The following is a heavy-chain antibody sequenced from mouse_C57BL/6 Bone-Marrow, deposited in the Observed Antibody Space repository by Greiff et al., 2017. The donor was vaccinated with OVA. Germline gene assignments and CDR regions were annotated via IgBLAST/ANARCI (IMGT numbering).Heavy chain of an antibody. CDR1: GFTFSDYG. Sequence: EVKVEESGGGLVKPGGSLKLSCAASGFTFSDYGMHWVRQAPEKGLEWVAYISSGSSTIYYADTVKGRFTISRDNAKNTLFLQMTSLRSEDTAMYYCARRRLLPYYAMDYWGQGTSVTVSS. CDR2: ISSGSSTI. D-gene: IGHD2-3*01. V-gene: IGHV5-17*01. J-gene: IGHJ4*01. CDR3: ARRRLLPYYAMDY.